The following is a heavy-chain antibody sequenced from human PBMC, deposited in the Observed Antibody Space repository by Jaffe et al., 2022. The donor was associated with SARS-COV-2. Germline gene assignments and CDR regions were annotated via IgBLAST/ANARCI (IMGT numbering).Heavy chain of an antibody. CDR2: INPSGGST. V-gene: IGHV1-46*04. D-gene: IGHD5-12*01. Sequence: QVQLVQSGAEVKKPGASVKVSCKASGYTFTSYYMHWVRQAPGQGLEWMGIINPSGGSTSYAQKLQGRVTMTRDTSTSTVYMELSSLRSEDTAVYYCAREVEMATITAYYYYMDVWGKGTTVTVSS. CDR3: AREVEMATITAYYYYMDV. CDR1: GYTFTSYY. J-gene: IGHJ6*03.